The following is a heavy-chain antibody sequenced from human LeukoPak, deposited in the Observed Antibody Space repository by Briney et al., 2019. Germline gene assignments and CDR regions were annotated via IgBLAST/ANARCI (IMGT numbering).Heavy chain of an antibody. CDR3: ARFRPHYYDSSGYFDY. D-gene: IGHD3-22*01. CDR1: GGSISSGGYS. Sequence: PSETLSLTCAVSGGSISSGGYSWSWIRQPPGKGLEWIGYIYHSGSTYYNPSLKSRVTISVDRSKNQFSLKLSSVTAADTAVYYCARFRPHYYDSSGYFDYWGQGTLVTVSS. V-gene: IGHV4-30-2*01. CDR2: IYHSGST. J-gene: IGHJ4*02.